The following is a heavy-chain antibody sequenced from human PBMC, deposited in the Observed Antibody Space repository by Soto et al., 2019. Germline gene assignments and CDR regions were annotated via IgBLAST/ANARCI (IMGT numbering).Heavy chain of an antibody. J-gene: IGHJ6*02. D-gene: IGHD2-2*01. V-gene: IGHV1-69*01. CDR1: GGTFSSYA. CDR2: IIPIFGTA. Sequence: QVQLVQSGAEVKKPGSSVKVSCKASGGTFSSYAISWVRQAPGQGLEWMGGIIPIFGTANYAQKFQGRVTITADESTSTAYMELSSPRSEDTAVYYCAGTIVPLGGYYYGMDVWGQGTTVTVSS. CDR3: AGTIVPLGGYYYGMDV.